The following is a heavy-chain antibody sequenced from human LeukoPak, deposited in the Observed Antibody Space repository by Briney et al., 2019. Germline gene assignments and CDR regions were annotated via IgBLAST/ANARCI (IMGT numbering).Heavy chain of an antibody. CDR2: IYYSWSS. Sequence: PSQTLSLTCTVSGGSINSGGSYWSRIRQHPGKGLEWIGCIYYSWSSYYNPSLKSRVTLSLDTSKNQFSLKLSSVTAADTAVYYCARDNGDYRSIYYYMDVWGKGTTVTVSS. CDR3: ARDNGDYRSIYYYMDV. J-gene: IGHJ6*03. CDR1: GGSINSGGSY. V-gene: IGHV4-31*03. D-gene: IGHD4-11*01.